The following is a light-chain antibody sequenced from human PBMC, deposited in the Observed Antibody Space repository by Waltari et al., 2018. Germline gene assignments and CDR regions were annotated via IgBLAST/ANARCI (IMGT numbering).Light chain of an antibody. CDR3: ATWDDSLKGPV. CDR2: RNN. Sequence: QSVLTQPPSASGTPGPRVTIPCSGRSSNIGSNTVNWYQQLPGTAPTLLIYRNNQRPSGVPDRFAGSKSGTSASLAISGLRSEDEADYYCATWDDSLKGPVFGGGTKLTVL. V-gene: IGLV1-44*01. J-gene: IGLJ2*01. CDR1: SSNIGSNT.